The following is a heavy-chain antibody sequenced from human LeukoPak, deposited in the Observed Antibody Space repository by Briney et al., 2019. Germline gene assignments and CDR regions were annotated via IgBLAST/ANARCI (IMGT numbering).Heavy chain of an antibody. V-gene: IGHV4-59*12. CDR3: ARGRSSSWYPTRYYYYYMDV. Sequence: SETLSLTCTVSGGSISSYYWSWIRQPPGKGLEWIGYIYYSGSTNYNPSLKSRVTISVDTSKNQFSLKLSSVTAADTAVYYCARGRSSSWYPTRYYYYYMDVWGKGTTVTVSS. D-gene: IGHD6-13*01. CDR1: GGSISSYY. CDR2: IYYSGST. J-gene: IGHJ6*03.